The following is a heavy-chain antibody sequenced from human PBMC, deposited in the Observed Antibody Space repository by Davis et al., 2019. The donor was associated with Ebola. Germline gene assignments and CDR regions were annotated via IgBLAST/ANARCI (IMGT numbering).Heavy chain of an antibody. Sequence: MPSETLSLTCAVYGGSFSGYYWSWIRQPPGKGLEWIGEINHSGSTNYNPSLKSRVTISVDTSKNQFSLKLSSVNAADTAVYYCARARGISTWFDPWGQGTLVTVSS. CDR3: ARARGISTWFDP. CDR2: INHSGST. CDR1: GGSFSGYY. D-gene: IGHD3-3*01. J-gene: IGHJ5*02. V-gene: IGHV4-34*01.